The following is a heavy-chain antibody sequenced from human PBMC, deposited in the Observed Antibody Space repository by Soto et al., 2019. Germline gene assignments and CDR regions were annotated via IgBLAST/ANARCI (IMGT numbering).Heavy chain of an antibody. CDR3: ARGLSSGSGYDAFDI. Sequence: QVQLVQSGAEVKKPGASVKVSCKASGYTFTSYYMHWVRQAPGQGLEWMGIINPSGGSTSYAQKFQGRVTMTRDTSTSTVYMELSSPRSEDTAVYYCARGLSSGSGYDAFDIWGQGTMVTVSS. V-gene: IGHV1-46*03. CDR1: GYTFTSYY. D-gene: IGHD3-10*01. CDR2: INPSGGST. J-gene: IGHJ3*02.